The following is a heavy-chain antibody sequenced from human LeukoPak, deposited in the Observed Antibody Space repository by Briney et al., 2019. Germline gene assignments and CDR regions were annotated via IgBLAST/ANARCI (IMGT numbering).Heavy chain of an antibody. J-gene: IGHJ5*02. CDR3: ARFSCSNIDP. CDR2: ISGSGGST. Sequence: PGGSLRLSCAASGFTFSSYGMSWVRQAPGKGLEWVSAISGSGGSTYYADSVKGRFTISRDNSKNTLYVQMNSLRAEDTAVYYCARFSCSNIDPWGQGTLVTVSS. V-gene: IGHV3-23*01. D-gene: IGHD4-11*01. CDR1: GFTFSSYG.